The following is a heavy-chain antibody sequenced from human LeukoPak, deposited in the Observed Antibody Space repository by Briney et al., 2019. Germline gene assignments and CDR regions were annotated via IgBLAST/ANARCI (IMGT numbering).Heavy chain of an antibody. V-gene: IGHV5-51*01. J-gene: IGHJ5*02. Sequence: ESLQISCQGTGCSFTSYSIGGVRRLPGKGLEWMGIIYPGDSDTRYSPAFQGQVTISADKSISTAYLQWSSLKASDTAMYYRSRGVGPIPDNWFDPWGQGTLVTVSS. D-gene: IGHD2-21*01. CDR3: SRGVGPIPDNWFDP. CDR2: IYPGDSDT. CDR1: GCSFTSYS.